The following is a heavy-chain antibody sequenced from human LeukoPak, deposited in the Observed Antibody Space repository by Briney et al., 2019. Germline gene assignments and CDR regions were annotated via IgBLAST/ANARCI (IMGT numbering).Heavy chain of an antibody. CDR1: GVTFSSYG. Sequence: PGGSLRLSCAASGVTFSSYGMHWVRQSPGKGLEWVASIRYDGSNKYYADSVKGRLTISRDNSKNTLFLHMNSLKAEDTAVYYCAKVGGVWGSYRSLYYYMDVWGKGTTVTISS. J-gene: IGHJ6*03. CDR2: IRYDGSNK. CDR3: AKVGGVWGSYRSLYYYMDV. V-gene: IGHV3-30*02. D-gene: IGHD3-16*02.